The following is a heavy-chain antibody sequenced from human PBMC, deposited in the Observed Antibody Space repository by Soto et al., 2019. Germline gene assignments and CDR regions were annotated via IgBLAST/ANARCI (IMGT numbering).Heavy chain of an antibody. CDR2: ISYDGSDT. D-gene: IGHD3-16*01. Sequence: PGGSLRLSCAASEFNFRGYAMHWVRQAPGKGLDWVALISYDGSDTYYIDSVKGRFTISRDNSNSTLYLQMNDLRVEDTAVYYCAKDLGYGTFGFDYWGQGTLVTVLL. CDR1: EFNFRGYA. J-gene: IGHJ4*02. V-gene: IGHV3-30*18. CDR3: AKDLGYGTFGFDY.